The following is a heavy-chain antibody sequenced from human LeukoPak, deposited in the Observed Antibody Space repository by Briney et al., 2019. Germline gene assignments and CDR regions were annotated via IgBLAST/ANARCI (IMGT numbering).Heavy chain of an antibody. D-gene: IGHD4-17*01. Sequence: GESLRLSCAASGFTFASYWMGWVRQAPGKGLEWVANINQDETQKYYTDSVKGRFTISRDNAKNSLYLQMNSLRAEDTAVYYCAKHGDYCFDYWGQGTLVTVSS. CDR1: GFTFASYW. CDR2: INQDETQK. CDR3: AKHGDYCFDY. J-gene: IGHJ4*02. V-gene: IGHV3-7*03.